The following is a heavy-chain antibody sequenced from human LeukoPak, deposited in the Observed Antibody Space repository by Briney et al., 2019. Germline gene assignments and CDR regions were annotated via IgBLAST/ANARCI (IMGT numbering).Heavy chain of an antibody. V-gene: IGHV3-7*01. CDR2: IKQDGSEK. Sequence: GGSLRLSCAASGFTFSSYWMSWVRQAPGKGLEWVANIKQDGSEKYYVDSVKGRFTISRDNAKNSLYLQMNSLRAEDTAVYYCARQGGGSGWYEDDYWGQGTLVTVSS. CDR1: GFTFSSYW. J-gene: IGHJ4*02. D-gene: IGHD6-19*01. CDR3: ARQGGGSGWYEDDY.